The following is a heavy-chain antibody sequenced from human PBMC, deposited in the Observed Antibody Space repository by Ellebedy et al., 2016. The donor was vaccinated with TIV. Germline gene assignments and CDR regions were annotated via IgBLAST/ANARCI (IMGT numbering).Heavy chain of an antibody. D-gene: IGHD3-22*01. J-gene: IGHJ4*02. CDR3: ARDSGYESTGYIPGGTY. CDR2: ISYDGNVK. CDR1: GFPFSTYP. Sequence: GGSLRLSCAASGFPFSTYPMHWVRQAPGKGLEWVAVISYDGNVKYYTVSVKGRFTISRDNSKNTLYLQMNSLRVEDTGIYYCARDSGYESTGYIPGGTYWGQGTLVTVSS. V-gene: IGHV3-30*03.